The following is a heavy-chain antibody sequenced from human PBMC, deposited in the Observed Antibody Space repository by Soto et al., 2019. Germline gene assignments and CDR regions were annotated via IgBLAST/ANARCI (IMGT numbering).Heavy chain of an antibody. CDR2: IKYSGTTNN. D-gene: IGHD6-19*01. Sequence: QVQLQQWGAGLLESSETLSLTCAVSGASFFGYYWSWIRQPPGKGLEWIGEIKYSGTTNNNYNPSLKSRVTMSVETSKNQFSLKLNSVTAADTAVYYCARGREQWLVDAFDIWGQGTMVTVSS. J-gene: IGHJ3*02. CDR1: GASFFGYY. CDR3: ARGREQWLVDAFDI. V-gene: IGHV4-34*01.